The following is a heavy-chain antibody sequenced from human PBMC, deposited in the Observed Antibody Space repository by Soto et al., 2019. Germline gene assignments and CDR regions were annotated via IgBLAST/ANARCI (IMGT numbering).Heavy chain of an antibody. J-gene: IGHJ3*02. V-gene: IGHV3-23*01. Sequence: GGSLRLSCAASGFTFSSYAMSWVRQAPGKGLEWVSAISGSGGSTYYADSVKGRFTISRDNSKNTLYLQMNSLRAEDTAVYYCAKLIITIFGVVTNDAFDIWGQGTMVTVSS. CDR1: GFTFSSYA. CDR3: AKLIITIFGVVTNDAFDI. CDR2: ISGSGGST. D-gene: IGHD3-3*01.